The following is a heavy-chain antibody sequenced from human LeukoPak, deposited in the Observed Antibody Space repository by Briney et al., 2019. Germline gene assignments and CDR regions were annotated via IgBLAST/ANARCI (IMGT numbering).Heavy chain of an antibody. Sequence: SETLSLTCAVYGGSFSGFYWSWIRHVPGKGLEWIGEINYTGSTSYNPSLKSRVTISVDTSQNQFFLLLTSVTAADTAVYYCARTYYGSGSWAPFYWGQGTLVTVSS. J-gene: IGHJ4*02. CDR2: INYTGST. CDR1: GGSFSGFY. V-gene: IGHV4-34*01. CDR3: ARTYYGSGSWAPFY. D-gene: IGHD3-10*01.